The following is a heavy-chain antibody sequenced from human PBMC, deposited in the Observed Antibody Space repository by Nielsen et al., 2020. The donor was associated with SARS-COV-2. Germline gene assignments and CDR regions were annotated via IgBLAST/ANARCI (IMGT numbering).Heavy chain of an antibody. Sequence: GGSLRLSCKGSGYSFTSYWIGWVRQMPGKGLEWMGRIDPSDSYTNYSPSFQGHVTISADKSISTAYLQWSSLKASDTAMYYCAGTITMIVGDWFDPWGQGTLVTVSS. CDR2: IDPSDSYT. J-gene: IGHJ5*02. V-gene: IGHV5-10-1*01. CDR3: AGTITMIVGDWFDP. CDR1: GYSFTSYW. D-gene: IGHD3-22*01.